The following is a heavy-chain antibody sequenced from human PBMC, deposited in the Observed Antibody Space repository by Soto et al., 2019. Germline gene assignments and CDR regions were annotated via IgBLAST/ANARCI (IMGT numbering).Heavy chain of an antibody. D-gene: IGHD5-18*01. CDR2: VNAGNDNT. CDR3: AREVPYGYSRFDY. V-gene: IGHV1-3*01. J-gene: IGHJ4*02. Sequence: QVHLVQSGAEVKKPGASVKVSCKTSGYTFTNNVIHWVRQAPVQRLEWIGWVNAGNDNTKWSREFQGRLTLTKDTSATTAYMELSSLTSEDTAIYFCAREVPYGYSRFDYWGQGTLVTVSS. CDR1: GYTFTNNV.